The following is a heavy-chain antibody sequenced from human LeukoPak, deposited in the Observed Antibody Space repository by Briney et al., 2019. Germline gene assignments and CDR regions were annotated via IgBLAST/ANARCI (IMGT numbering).Heavy chain of an antibody. J-gene: IGHJ6*03. Sequence: SETLSLTCSVSGYSISSGNYWGWIRLPPGKGLQWIGSIHYSGSTYYNPSLQSRVTISIDTSKNQFSLKLRFVTAADTAVYYCARVRCSGGSCPYYYYYMDVWGKGTTVTVSS. V-gene: IGHV4-38-2*02. D-gene: IGHD2-15*01. CDR1: GYSISSGNY. CDR3: ARVRCSGGSCPYYYYYMDV. CDR2: IHYSGST.